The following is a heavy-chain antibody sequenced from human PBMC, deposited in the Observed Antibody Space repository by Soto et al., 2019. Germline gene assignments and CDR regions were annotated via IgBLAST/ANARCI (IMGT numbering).Heavy chain of an antibody. D-gene: IGHD3-10*01. CDR3: ARDGGFGELLFYNFDR. CDR1: RFTFSNYA. Sequence: VESGGGVVQPGRSLRLSCAASRFTFSNYAMHWVRQAPGKGLEWVAVISYDGRNKYYADSVKGRFTISRDNFKDTLFLQMNSLRSEDTAVYYCARDGGFGELLFYNFDRWGQGTLVTVSS. J-gene: IGHJ4*02. V-gene: IGHV3-30*04. CDR2: ISYDGRNK.